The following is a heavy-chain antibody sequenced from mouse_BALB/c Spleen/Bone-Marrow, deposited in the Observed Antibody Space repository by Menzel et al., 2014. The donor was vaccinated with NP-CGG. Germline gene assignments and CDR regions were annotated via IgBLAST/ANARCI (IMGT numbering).Heavy chain of an antibody. CDR2: INPYNDGT. V-gene: IGHV1-14*01. D-gene: IGHD5-1-1*01. J-gene: IGHJ3*01. CDR1: GYTFTSYV. CDR3: ARGSLYLFAY. Sequence: EVQLQQSGPELVKPGASVKMSCKASGYTFTSYVMRWVKQKPGQGLEWIGYINPYNDGTKYNEKFKGKATLTSDKSSSTAFQELSNLTSEDLAVYYCARGSLYLFAYWGQGTLVTGSA.